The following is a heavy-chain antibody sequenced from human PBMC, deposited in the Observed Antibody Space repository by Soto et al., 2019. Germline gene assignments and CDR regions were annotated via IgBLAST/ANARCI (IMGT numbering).Heavy chain of an antibody. Sequence: SVKVSCKASGGTLSSYAISWVRQATGQGLEWMGGIIPIFGTANYAQKFQGRVTITADESTSTAYMELSTLRSEDTAVYYCARVAMVRGVIYYYGMDVWGQGPTVTVSS. J-gene: IGHJ6*02. V-gene: IGHV1-69*13. D-gene: IGHD3-10*01. CDR3: ARVAMVRGVIYYYGMDV. CDR2: IIPIFGTA. CDR1: GGTLSSYA.